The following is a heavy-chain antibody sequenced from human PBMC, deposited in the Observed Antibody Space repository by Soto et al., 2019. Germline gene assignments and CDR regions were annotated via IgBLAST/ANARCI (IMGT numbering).Heavy chain of an antibody. D-gene: IGHD3-10*01. Sequence: QVQLVESGGGVVQPGRSLRLSCAASGFTYSSFVIHWVRQAPGKGLEWLAVISSDGNNQYYADSVKGRFTMSRDNSKNTLYLQVNSLRAEDTAVYFCAKERGVLDAFDIWGQGTMVTVSS. J-gene: IGHJ3*02. CDR1: GFTYSSFV. V-gene: IGHV3-30*18. CDR2: ISSDGNNQ. CDR3: AKERGVLDAFDI.